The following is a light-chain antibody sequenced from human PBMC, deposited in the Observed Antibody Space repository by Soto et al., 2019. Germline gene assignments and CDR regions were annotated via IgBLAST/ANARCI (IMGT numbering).Light chain of an antibody. CDR1: QDISKE. Sequence: AIQMTQSPSTLSASVGDRVTITCRASQDISKELAWYQQKPGKAPQILIYSASTLQSGVASRFSGSGSATEFTLTISSLQPEDSAAYYCQQDYSYPYAFGQGTKVDIK. V-gene: IGKV1-6*01. J-gene: IGKJ2*01. CDR3: QQDYSYPYA. CDR2: SAS.